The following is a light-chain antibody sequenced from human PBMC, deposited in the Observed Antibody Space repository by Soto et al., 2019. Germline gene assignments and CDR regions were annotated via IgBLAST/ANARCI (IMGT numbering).Light chain of an antibody. CDR2: RND. CDR3: AAWDDGLSRWV. Sequence: QSVLTQPPSASGTPGQRVTISCSGGSSDIGRNYVYWYQQLPGTAPKLLTYRNDERPSGVPDRFSGSKSGTSASLVLSGLRSEDEADYYCAAWDDGLSRWVFGGGTKLTVL. J-gene: IGLJ3*02. CDR1: SSDIGRNY. V-gene: IGLV1-47*01.